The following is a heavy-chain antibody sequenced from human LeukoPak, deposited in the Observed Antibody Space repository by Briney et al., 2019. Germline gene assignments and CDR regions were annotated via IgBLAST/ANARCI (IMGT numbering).Heavy chain of an antibody. CDR3: ARAGVLYYYDSSGFFDY. CDR1: GGSFSGYY. CDR2: INHSGST. D-gene: IGHD3-22*01. J-gene: IGHJ4*02. V-gene: IGHV4-34*01. Sequence: SETPSLTCAVYGGSFSGYYWSWIRQPPGKGLEWIGEINHSGSTNYNPSLKSRVTISVDTSKNQFSLKLSSVTAADTAVYYCARAGVLYYYDSSGFFDYWGQGTLVTVSS.